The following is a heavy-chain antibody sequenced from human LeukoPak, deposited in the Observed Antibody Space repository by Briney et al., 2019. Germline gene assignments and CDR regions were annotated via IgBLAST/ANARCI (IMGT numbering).Heavy chain of an antibody. CDR1: GFTLSSYS. J-gene: IGHJ6*03. CDR3: ARDAIVVVPAAIREAVNYYYYYYMDV. CDR2: ISSSSSYI. V-gene: IGHV3-21*01. Sequence: PGGSLRLSCAASGFTLSSYSMNWVRQAPGKGLEWVSSISSSSSYIYYADSVKGRFTISRDNAKNSLYLQMNSLRAEDTAVYYCARDAIVVVPAAIREAVNYYYYYYMDVWGKGTTVTVSS. D-gene: IGHD2-2*02.